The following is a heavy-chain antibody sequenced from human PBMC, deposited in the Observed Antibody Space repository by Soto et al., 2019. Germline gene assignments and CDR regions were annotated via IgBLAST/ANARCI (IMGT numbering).Heavy chain of an antibody. Sequence: QVQLVQSGAEVKKAGASVKVSCKASGYTFTASYMHWVRQAPGQGLEWMGIIDPSGGSTSYSQKFQGRVTMTRDTSTSTVYMELNSLRSEDTAVFYCARDSGHYYRSDAFDKWGQGTMVTVSS. D-gene: IGHD1-26*01. J-gene: IGHJ3*02. V-gene: IGHV1-46*01. CDR3: ARDSGHYYRSDAFDK. CDR1: GYTFTASY. CDR2: IDPSGGST.